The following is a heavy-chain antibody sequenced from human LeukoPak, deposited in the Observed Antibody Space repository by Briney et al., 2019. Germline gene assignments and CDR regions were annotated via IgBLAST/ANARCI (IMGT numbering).Heavy chain of an antibody. Sequence: SETLSLTCTVSGGSISSYYWSWIRQPAGKGLEWIGRIYTSGSTNYDPSLKSRVTMSVDTSKNQFSLKLISVTAADTAVYYCARDLGYCSGDSCYHYFDYWGQGTLVTVSS. CDR3: ARDLGYCSGDSCYHYFDY. J-gene: IGHJ4*02. V-gene: IGHV4-4*07. D-gene: IGHD2-15*01. CDR1: GGSISSYY. CDR2: IYTSGST.